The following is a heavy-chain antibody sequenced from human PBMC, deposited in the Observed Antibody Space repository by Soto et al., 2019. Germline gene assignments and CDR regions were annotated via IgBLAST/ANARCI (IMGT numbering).Heavy chain of an antibody. CDR3: ARVHVMFVAGSTSDY. CDR1: GYSISSGCY. CDR2: IYHGGTT. D-gene: IGHD6-19*01. J-gene: IGHJ4*01. Sequence: SEALSLTCTVSGYSISSGCYWAWVRQPPGKGPEWIASIYHGGTTFYNPSLKSRITISVDTSNNQFSLKLTSVTAADTAVYYCARVHVMFVAGSTSDYWGHGTLVTVSS. V-gene: IGHV4-38-2*02.